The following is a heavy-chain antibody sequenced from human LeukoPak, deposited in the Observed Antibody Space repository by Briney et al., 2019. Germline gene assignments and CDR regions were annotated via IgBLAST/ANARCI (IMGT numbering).Heavy chain of an antibody. CDR3: ARQRYFDY. CDR1: GFTFSRYW. D-gene: IGHD1-1*01. Sequence: GGSLRLSCAASGFTFSRYWMTWVRQAPGKGLEWVANIKEDGSENSYVESVKGRFTISRDNAKNSLYLQLNSLRAEDTAVYFCARQRYFDYWGQGTLVTVSS. V-gene: IGHV3-7*01. J-gene: IGHJ4*02. CDR2: IKEDGSEN.